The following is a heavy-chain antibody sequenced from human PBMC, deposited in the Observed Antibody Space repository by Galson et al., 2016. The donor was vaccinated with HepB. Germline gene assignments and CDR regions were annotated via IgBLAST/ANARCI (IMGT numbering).Heavy chain of an antibody. Sequence: SVKVSCKASGYTFTTYAMHWVRQAPGQRLEWMGWINAGNGNRKYSQKFQGRVTITRDTSARTAYMELSSLRSEDTAVYYCARESGPRSSWYSTVGYYYYGMDVWGQGTTVTVSS. CDR1: GYTFTTYA. CDR3: ARESGPRSSWYSTVGYYYYGMDV. CDR2: INAGNGNR. V-gene: IGHV1-3*01. J-gene: IGHJ6*02. D-gene: IGHD6-13*01.